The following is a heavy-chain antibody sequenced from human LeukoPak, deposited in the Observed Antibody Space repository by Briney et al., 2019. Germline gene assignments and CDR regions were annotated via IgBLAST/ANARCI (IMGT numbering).Heavy chain of an antibody. D-gene: IGHD3-9*01. V-gene: IGHV5-51*01. Sequence: GESLKISCKGSGYSFTSYWIDWVRQMPGKGLEWMGIIYPGDSDTRYSPSFQGQVTISADKSISTAYLQWSSLKASDTAMYYCARQGYDILTGYFQIYYFDYWGQGTLVTVSS. J-gene: IGHJ4*02. CDR3: ARQGYDILTGYFQIYYFDY. CDR1: GYSFTSYW. CDR2: IYPGDSDT.